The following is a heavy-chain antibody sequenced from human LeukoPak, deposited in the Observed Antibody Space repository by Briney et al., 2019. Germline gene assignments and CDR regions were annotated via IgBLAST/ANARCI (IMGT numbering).Heavy chain of an antibody. D-gene: IGHD6-13*01. V-gene: IGHV3-48*02. Sequence: GGSLRLSCAASGFSFSTYTMNWVRQAPGKGLDWVSYISRSSSTIYYADSVKGRFTISRDNANNSLYLQMNSLRDEDTAVYYCARARRYRSSWYHDYWGQGSLVTVSS. CDR3: ARARRYRSSWYHDY. J-gene: IGHJ4*02. CDR1: GFSFSTYT. CDR2: ISRSSSTI.